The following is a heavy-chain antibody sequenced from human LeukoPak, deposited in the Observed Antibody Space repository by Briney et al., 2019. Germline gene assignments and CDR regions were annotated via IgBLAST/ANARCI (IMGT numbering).Heavy chain of an antibody. D-gene: IGHD3-10*02. CDR1: GFTFSSYE. J-gene: IGHJ6*04. CDR2: ISSSGSTI. V-gene: IGHV3-48*03. Sequence: GGSLRLSCAASGFTFSSYEMNWVRQAPGKGLEWVSYISSSGSTIYYADSVKGRFTISRDNAKNSLYLQMNSLRAEDMAVYYCAELGITMIGGVWGKGTTVTISS. CDR3: AELGITMIGGV.